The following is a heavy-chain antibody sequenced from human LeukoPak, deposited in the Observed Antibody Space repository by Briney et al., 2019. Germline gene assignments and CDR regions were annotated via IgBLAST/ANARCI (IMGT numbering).Heavy chain of an antibody. J-gene: IGHJ4*02. D-gene: IGHD5-18*01. V-gene: IGHV3-21*04. CDR3: AKDRRYSYDRYYFDY. Sequence: PGGSLRLSCAAPGFTFSSYSMNWVRQAPGKGLEWVSSISSSSSYIYYADSVKGRFTISRDNAKNSLYLQMNSLRAEDTALYYCAKDRRYSYDRYYFDYWGQGTLVTVSS. CDR1: GFTFSSYS. CDR2: ISSSSSYI.